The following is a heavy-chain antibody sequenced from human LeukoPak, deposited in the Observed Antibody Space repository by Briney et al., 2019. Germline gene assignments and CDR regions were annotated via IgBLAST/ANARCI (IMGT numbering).Heavy chain of an antibody. V-gene: IGHV3-30*02. Sequence: GGSLRLSCAASGFTFSSYGMHWVRQAPGKGLEWVAFIRYDGSNKYYADSVKGRFTISRDNSKNTLYLQMNSLRAEDTAVYYCARVAGSGGTRRLDVWGKGTTVTVSS. CDR1: GFTFSSYG. D-gene: IGHD2-15*01. J-gene: IGHJ6*04. CDR2: IRYDGSNK. CDR3: ARVAGSGGTRRLDV.